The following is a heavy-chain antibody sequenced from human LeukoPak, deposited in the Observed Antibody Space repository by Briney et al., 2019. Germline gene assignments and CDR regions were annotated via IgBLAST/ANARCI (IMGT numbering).Heavy chain of an antibody. CDR2: IYYSGST. D-gene: IGHD2-2*01. V-gene: IGHV4-59*01. CDR1: GGSISSYC. Sequence: SETLSLTCTVSGGSISSYCWSWIRQPPGKGLEWIGYIYYSGSTNYNPSLKSRVTISVDTSKNQFSLKLSSVTAADTAVYYCARGAAGGYCSSTSCYNWFDPWGQGTLVTVSS. CDR3: ARGAAGGYCSSTSCYNWFDP. J-gene: IGHJ5*02.